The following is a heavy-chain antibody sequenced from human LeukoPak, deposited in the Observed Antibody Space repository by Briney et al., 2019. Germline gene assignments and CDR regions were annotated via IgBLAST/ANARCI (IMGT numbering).Heavy chain of an antibody. Sequence: ASVKVSCKASGYTFTGYYLHWVRQAPGQGLEWMGCVNPNSGDTNSAQKFQGRVTLTRDTSITTAYMEMSSLSSDDTAVYYCVRVSLSPLLPIDYWGQGTLVTVSS. J-gene: IGHJ4*02. CDR2: VNPNSGDT. V-gene: IGHV1-2*02. D-gene: IGHD2-15*01. CDR1: GYTFTGYY. CDR3: VRVSLSPLLPIDY.